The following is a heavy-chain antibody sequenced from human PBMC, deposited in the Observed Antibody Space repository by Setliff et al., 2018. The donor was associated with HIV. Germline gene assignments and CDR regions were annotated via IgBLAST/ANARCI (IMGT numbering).Heavy chain of an antibody. CDR2: INIYTGDR. CDR3: ARDSSASRTPPLH. V-gene: IGHV1-18*01. Sequence: ASVKVSCKASGYTFAGYGIHWVRQAPGQGLEWVGWINIYTGDRTYADNFQYRVTMAADTSTSTVYMELRHLRSDDTAVYYCARDSSASRTPPLHWGQGTLVTVSS. CDR1: GYTFAGYG. J-gene: IGHJ4*02. D-gene: IGHD2-15*01.